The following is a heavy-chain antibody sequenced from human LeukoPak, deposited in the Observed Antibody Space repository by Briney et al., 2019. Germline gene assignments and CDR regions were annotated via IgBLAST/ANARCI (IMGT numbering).Heavy chain of an antibody. J-gene: IGHJ4*02. CDR1: GYGFTTNW. CDR2: IIPILGIA. V-gene: IGHV1-69*02. D-gene: IGHD2-21*02. CDR3: ARSLAYCGGDCNYFDY. Sequence: KISCKGSGYGFTTNWIGWVRQAPGQGLEWMGRIIPILGIANYAQKFQGRVTMTRNTSISTAYMELSSLRSEDTAVYYCARSLAYCGGDCNYFDYWGQGTLVTVSS.